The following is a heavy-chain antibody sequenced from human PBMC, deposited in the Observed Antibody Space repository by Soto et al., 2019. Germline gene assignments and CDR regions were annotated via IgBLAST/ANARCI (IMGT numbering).Heavy chain of an antibody. J-gene: IGHJ6*02. CDR1: GGSISSSKW. CDR2: IYHRVST. V-gene: IGHV4-4*02. CDR3: ARRDMVRGGYYYYGMDV. D-gene: IGHD3-10*01. Sequence: QVQLQESGPGLVKPSWTMSLTCAVSGGSISSSKWWSWVRQPPCKGLEWVGEIYHRVSTNYNPSLKSRVTISVDESTNRFTLKGSAVTAAVTAVYYWARRDMVRGGYYYYGMDVRGQGTTVTV.